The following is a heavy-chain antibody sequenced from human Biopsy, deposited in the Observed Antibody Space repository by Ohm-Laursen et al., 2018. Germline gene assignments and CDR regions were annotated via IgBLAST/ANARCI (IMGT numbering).Heavy chain of an antibody. D-gene: IGHD4-17*01. CDR1: GGSISDYF. CDR2: IYSSGRT. CDR3: ARDAYGDYDTYY. V-gene: IGHV4-4*07. J-gene: IGHJ6*03. Sequence: SETLSLTCTVSGGSISDYFWSWIRQPADKGLEYIGRIYSSGRTFYNPSLKSRVTMSVATSDNQFSLKLSSVTAADTAVYFGARDAYGDYDTYY.